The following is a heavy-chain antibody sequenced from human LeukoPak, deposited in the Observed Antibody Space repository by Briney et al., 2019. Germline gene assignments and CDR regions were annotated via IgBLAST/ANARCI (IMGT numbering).Heavy chain of an antibody. J-gene: IGHJ4*02. CDR1: GGSISSSSYY. D-gene: IGHD2-8*01. CDR2: IYYSGST. Sequence: PSETLSLTCTVSGGSISSSSYYWGWIRQPPGKGLEWIGSIYYSGSTYYNPSLKSRVTISVDTSKNQFSLKLSSVTAADTAVYYCARHAAPSLMVYAIREGYFDYWGQGTLVTVSS. CDR3: ARHAAPSLMVYAIREGYFDY. V-gene: IGHV4-39*01.